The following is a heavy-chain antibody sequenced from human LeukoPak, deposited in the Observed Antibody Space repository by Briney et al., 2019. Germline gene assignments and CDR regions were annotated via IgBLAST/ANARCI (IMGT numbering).Heavy chain of an antibody. CDR1: GYIFTSYG. J-gene: IGHJ6*03. CDR2: ISGYNGYT. Sequence: ASVKVSCKASGYIFTSYGISWVRQAPGQGLEWMGWISGYNGYTKYTQKLQGRVTMTTDTSTNTAYMEVRSLRSDDTAVYYCARVVGLTGYSSSWYSGYYYYMDVWGKGTTVTVSS. D-gene: IGHD6-13*01. V-gene: IGHV1-18*01. CDR3: ARVVGLTGYSSSWYSGYYYYMDV.